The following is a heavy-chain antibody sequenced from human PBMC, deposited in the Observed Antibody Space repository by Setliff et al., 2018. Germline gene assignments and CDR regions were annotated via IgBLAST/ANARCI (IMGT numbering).Heavy chain of an antibody. CDR3: AMILSGYSSSWGAFDI. CDR1: GGSFSGYY. CDR2: INHSGST. Sequence: SETLSLTCAVYGGSFSGYYWSWIRQPPGKGLEWIGEINHSGSTNYNPSLKSRVTISVDTSKNQFSLKLSSVTVADTAVYYCAMILSGYSSSWGAFDIWGQGTMVTVSS. D-gene: IGHD6-13*01. V-gene: IGHV4-34*01. J-gene: IGHJ3*02.